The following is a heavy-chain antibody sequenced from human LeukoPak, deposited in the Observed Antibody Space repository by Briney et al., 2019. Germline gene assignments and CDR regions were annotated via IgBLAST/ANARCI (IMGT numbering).Heavy chain of an antibody. CDR1: GGSFSGYY. J-gene: IGHJ3*02. V-gene: IGHV4-34*01. CDR2: INHSGST. D-gene: IGHD3-9*01. Sequence: KSSETLSLTCAVYGGSFSGYYWSWLRQPPGKRLEWIGEINHSGSTNYNPSLKSRVTISVDTSKNHFSLKLSSVTAADTAVYYCAIGSPFRYFDWLLLDAFDIWGQGTMVTVSS. CDR3: AIGSPFRYFDWLLLDAFDI.